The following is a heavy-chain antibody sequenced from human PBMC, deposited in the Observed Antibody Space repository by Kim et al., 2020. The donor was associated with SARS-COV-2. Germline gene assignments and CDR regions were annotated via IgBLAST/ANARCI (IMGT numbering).Heavy chain of an antibody. Sequence: SETLSLTCSVSCGSISSNSYYWGWIRQPPGKGLEWIATIYYTGSTYYNPSLKSRVTISVDTSRNQFSLKLSSVTAADTAVYYCARHGYSYVDYWGQGTPVTVSS. CDR1: CGSISSNSYY. CDR3: ARHGYSYVDY. J-gene: IGHJ4*02. CDR2: IYYTGST. V-gene: IGHV4-39*01. D-gene: IGHD5-18*01.